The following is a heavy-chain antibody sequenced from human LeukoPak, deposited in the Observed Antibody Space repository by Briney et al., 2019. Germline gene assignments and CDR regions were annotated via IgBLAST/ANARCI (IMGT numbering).Heavy chain of an antibody. V-gene: IGHV4-31*03. J-gene: IGHJ6*03. CDR3: ARHSRALYYDIPGGGLLNYYYYMDV. Sequence: PSETLSLTCTVSGGSISSGGYYWSWIRQHPGKGLEWIGYIYYSGSTYYNPSLKSRVTISVDTSKNQFSLKLSSVTAADTAVYYCARHSRALYYDIPGGGLLNYYYYMDVWGKGTTVTVSS. D-gene: IGHD3-9*01. CDR2: IYYSGST. CDR1: GGSISSGGYY.